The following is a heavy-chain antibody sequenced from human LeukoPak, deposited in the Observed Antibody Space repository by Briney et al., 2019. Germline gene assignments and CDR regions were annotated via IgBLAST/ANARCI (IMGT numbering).Heavy chain of an antibody. CDR1: GGTFSSYA. D-gene: IGHD5-24*01. J-gene: IGHJ4*02. CDR3: AREMATIQSLDY. V-gene: IGHV1-69*13. CDR2: NIPIFGTA. Sequence: SVKVSCKASGGTFSSYAISWVRQAPGQGLEWMGGNIPIFGTANFAQKFQGRVTITADESTSTAYMELSSLRSEDTAMYYCAREMATIQSLDYWGQGTLVTVSS.